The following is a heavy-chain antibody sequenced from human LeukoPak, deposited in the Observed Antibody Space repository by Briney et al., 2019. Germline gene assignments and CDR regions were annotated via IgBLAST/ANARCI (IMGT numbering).Heavy chain of an antibody. Sequence: GGSLRLSCAASGFTFSSNYMSWVRQAPGKGLEWVSVIYSGGSTYYSDSVKGRCTISRDNSKNTLYLQMNRLRAEDTAVYYCARERCSGYGYWGQGTLVTVSS. V-gene: IGHV3-53*01. D-gene: IGHD5-12*01. CDR2: IYSGGST. J-gene: IGHJ4*02. CDR1: GFTFSSNY. CDR3: ARERCSGYGY.